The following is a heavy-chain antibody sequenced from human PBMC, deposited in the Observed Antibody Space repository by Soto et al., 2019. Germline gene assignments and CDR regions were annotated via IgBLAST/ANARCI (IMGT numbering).Heavy chain of an antibody. Sequence: QVQLVESGGGVVQPGRSLRLSCAASGFTFSSYGMHWVRQAPGKGLEWVAVISYDGSNKYYAYSVKGRFTISRDNSKNTLYLQMNSLGAEDTAVYYCARGGVAFDYWGQGTLVTVSS. CDR1: GFTFSSYG. J-gene: IGHJ4*02. V-gene: IGHV3-30*03. CDR2: ISYDGSNK. CDR3: ARGGVAFDY. D-gene: IGHD2-15*01.